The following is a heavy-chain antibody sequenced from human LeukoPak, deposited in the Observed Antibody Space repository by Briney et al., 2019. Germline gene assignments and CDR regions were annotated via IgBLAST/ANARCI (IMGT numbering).Heavy chain of an antibody. J-gene: IGHJ5*02. CDR2: IYYSGST. CDR1: GGSISSSSYY. Sequence: SETLSLTCTVSGGSISSSSYYWGWIRQPPGKGLEWIGSIYYSGSTYYNPSLKSRVTISVDTPKNQFSLKLSSVTAADTAVYYCARLRIYGDSYNWFDPWGQGTLVTVSS. CDR3: ARLRIYGDSYNWFDP. D-gene: IGHD4-17*01. V-gene: IGHV4-39*07.